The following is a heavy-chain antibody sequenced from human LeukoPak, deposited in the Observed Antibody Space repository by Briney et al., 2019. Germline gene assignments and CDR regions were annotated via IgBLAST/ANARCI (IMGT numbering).Heavy chain of an antibody. CDR3: ARILKNTPTIFGVVTIGRAFDI. J-gene: IGHJ3*02. D-gene: IGHD3-3*01. V-gene: IGHV5-51*01. CDR1: GYSFTSYW. Sequence: GEPLKISCKASGYSFTSYWIGWVRQMPGKGLEWMGIIYPGDSDTRYSPSFQGQVTISADKSISTAYLQWSSLKASDTAMYYCARILKNTPTIFGVVTIGRAFDIWGQGTMVTVSS. CDR2: IYPGDSDT.